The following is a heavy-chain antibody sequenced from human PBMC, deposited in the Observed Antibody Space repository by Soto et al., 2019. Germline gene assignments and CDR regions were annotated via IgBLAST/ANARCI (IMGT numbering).Heavy chain of an antibody. V-gene: IGHV3-33*01. D-gene: IGHD4-17*01. J-gene: IGHJ6*03. CDR2: IWYDGSNK. CDR1: GFTFSSYG. CDR3: ARGPVTIDRSYYYYYYMDV. Sequence: GGSLRLSCAASGFTFSSYGMHWVRQAPGKGLEWVAVIWYDGSNKYYADSVKGRFTISRDNSKNTLYLQMNSLRAEDTAVYYCARGPVTIDRSYYYYYYMDVWGKGTTVTVSS.